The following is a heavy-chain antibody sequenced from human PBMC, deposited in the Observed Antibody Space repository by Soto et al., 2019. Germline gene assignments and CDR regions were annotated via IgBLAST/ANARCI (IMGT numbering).Heavy chain of an antibody. D-gene: IGHD2-15*01. CDR1: GGSISSGGYY. J-gene: IGHJ6*02. CDR2: IYYSGST. CDR3: ARDPLVAAIDPLYGMDV. V-gene: IGHV4-31*03. Sequence: LSLTCTVSGGSISSGGYYWSWIRQHPGKGLEWIGYIYYSGSTYYNPSLKSRVTISVDTSKNQFSLKLSSVTAADTAVYYCARDPLVAAIDPLYGMDVWGQGTTVTVSS.